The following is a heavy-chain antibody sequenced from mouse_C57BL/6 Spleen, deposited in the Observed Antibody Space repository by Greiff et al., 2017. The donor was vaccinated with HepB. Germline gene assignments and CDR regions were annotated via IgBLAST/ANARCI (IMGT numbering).Heavy chain of an antibody. V-gene: IGHV14-2*01. CDR2: IYPGDGET. Sequence: VQLQQSGAELVKPGASVKFSCTASGFTISDSYMHWVKQRTEQGLEWIGRIYPGDGETKYTPKFQGKATLTADTSSNTAYLQLSSLTSEDSAVYYCANAYDRGAWFAYWGQGTLVTVSA. J-gene: IGHJ3*01. CDR1: GFTISDSY. CDR3: ANAYDRGAWFAY. D-gene: IGHD2-2*01.